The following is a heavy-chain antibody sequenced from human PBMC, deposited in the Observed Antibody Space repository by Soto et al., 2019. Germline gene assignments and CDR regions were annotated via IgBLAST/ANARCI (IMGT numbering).Heavy chain of an antibody. Sequence: QVQLVQSGAEVKKPGASVKVSCKASGYTFTSYDINWVRQATGQGLEWMGWMNPNSANTGYAQKFQSRVTMTRTPPITTAYVELSSVRSDVTAVYYCAREWVRGMDVWGQGTTVTVSS. V-gene: IGHV1-8*01. CDR2: MNPNSANT. CDR1: GYTFTSYD. CDR3: AREWVRGMDV. D-gene: IGHD1-26*01. J-gene: IGHJ6*02.